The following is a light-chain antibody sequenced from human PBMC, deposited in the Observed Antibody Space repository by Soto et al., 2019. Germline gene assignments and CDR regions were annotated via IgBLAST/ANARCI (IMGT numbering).Light chain of an antibody. CDR3: QSYDTSLNGWV. CDR1: SSNIGAGYD. Sequence: QSVLTQPPSVSGAPGQRVTISCTGSSSNIGAGYDVHWYQHLPGTAPKLLIYGNSNRPSGVPDRFPGSKSGTSASLAITGLQAEDEADYYCQSYDTSLNGWVFGGGTKLTVL. V-gene: IGLV1-40*01. CDR2: GNS. J-gene: IGLJ3*02.